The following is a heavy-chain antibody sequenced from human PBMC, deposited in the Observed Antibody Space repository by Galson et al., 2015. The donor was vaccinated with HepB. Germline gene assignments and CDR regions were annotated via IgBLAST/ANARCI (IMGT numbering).Heavy chain of an antibody. D-gene: IGHD3-22*01. J-gene: IGHJ6*02. V-gene: IGHV1-46*01. CDR2: INPSGGST. CDR1: GYTFTSYY. CDR3: ARLPKKKGDSSGYPRLNYYYYGMDV. Sequence: SVKVSCKASGYTFTSYYMHWVRQAPGQGLEWMGIINPSGGSTSYAQKFQGRVTMTRDTSTSAVYMELSSLRSEDTAVYYCARLPKKKGDSSGYPRLNYYYYGMDVWGQGNPGHRLL.